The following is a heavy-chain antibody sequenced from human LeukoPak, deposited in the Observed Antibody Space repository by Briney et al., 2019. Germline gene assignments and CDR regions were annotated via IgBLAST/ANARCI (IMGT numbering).Heavy chain of an antibody. CDR3: AKLIAVGDYDY. D-gene: IGHD3-10*01. Sequence: AGGSLXXXXXXXGXXXSSYAMSWVRQAPGKGLEWVSAISGSGGSTYYADSVKGRFTISRDNSKNTLYLQMNSLRAEDTAVYYCAKLIAVGDYDYWGQGTLVTVSS. J-gene: IGHJ4*02. CDR1: GXXXSSYA. V-gene: IGHV3-23*01. CDR2: ISGSGGST.